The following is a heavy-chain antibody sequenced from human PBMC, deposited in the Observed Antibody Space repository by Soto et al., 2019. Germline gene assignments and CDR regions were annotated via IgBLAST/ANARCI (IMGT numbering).Heavy chain of an antibody. CDR3: ATNPCIAAAVGYSLDY. D-gene: IGHD6-13*01. CDR2: ISSSSSYT. CDR1: GFTFSDDY. J-gene: IGHJ4*02. Sequence: QVQLVESGGGLVKPGGSLRLSCAASGFTFSDDYMSWIRQAPGKGLEWVSYISSSSSYTNYADSVKGRFTISRDNAKRPLHLQTNSARAEDTAGHYCATNPCIAAAVGYSLDYWGQGTLVPGSP. V-gene: IGHV3-11*05.